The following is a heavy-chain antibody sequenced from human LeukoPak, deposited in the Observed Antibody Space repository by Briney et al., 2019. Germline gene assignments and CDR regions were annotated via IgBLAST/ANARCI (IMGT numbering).Heavy chain of an antibody. J-gene: IGHJ3*02. D-gene: IGHD4-23*01. V-gene: IGHV3-9*03. CDR1: GFTFSSYG. CDR2: ISWNSGSI. CDR3: AKGFYGGKGGGAFDI. Sequence: GGSLRLSCAASGFTFSSYGMHWVRQAPGKGLEWVSGISWNSGSIGYADSVKGRFTISRDNAKNSLYLQMNSLRAEDMALYYCAKGFYGGKGGGAFDIWGQGTMVTVSS.